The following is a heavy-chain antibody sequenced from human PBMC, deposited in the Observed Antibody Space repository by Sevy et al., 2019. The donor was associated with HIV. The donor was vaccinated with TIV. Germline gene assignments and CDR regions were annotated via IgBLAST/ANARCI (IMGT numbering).Heavy chain of an antibody. Sequence: GGSLRLSCTASGFTFCSYSMNWVRQAPGKGLEWVSSISSSSSDIYYEDSVKGRFTISRDNAKNSLYLQMNSLRAEDTAVYYCARGGNYYDSSGPGYDAFDIWGQGTMVTVSS. D-gene: IGHD3-22*01. J-gene: IGHJ3*02. CDR2: ISSSSSDI. V-gene: IGHV3-21*01. CDR1: GFTFCSYS. CDR3: ARGGNYYDSSGPGYDAFDI.